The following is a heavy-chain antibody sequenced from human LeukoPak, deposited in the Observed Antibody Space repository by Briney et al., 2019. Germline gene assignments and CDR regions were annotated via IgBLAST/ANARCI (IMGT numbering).Heavy chain of an antibody. CDR1: GFTFSSYW. D-gene: IGHD6-19*01. V-gene: IGHV3-74*01. J-gene: IGHJ4*02. Sequence: GGSLRLSCAASGFTFSSYWMHWVRQAPGKGLVWVSRVNPQGSETSYADSVKGRFTISRDNARDALHLQMDNLRAEDTAVYYCARARWSSTGWFLGYWGQGTLVTVSS. CDR3: ARARWSSTGWFLGY. CDR2: VNPQGSET.